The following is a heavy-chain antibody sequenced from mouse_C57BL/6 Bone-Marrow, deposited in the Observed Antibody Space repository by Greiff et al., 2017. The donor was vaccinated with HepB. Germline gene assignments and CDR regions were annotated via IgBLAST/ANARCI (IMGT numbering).Heavy chain of an antibody. CDR3: TKWDGLYYAMDY. CDR2: ISSGGDYI. Sequence: EVMLVESGEGLVKPGGSLKLSCAASGFTFSSYAMSWVRQTPEKRLEWVAYISSGGDYIYYADTVKGRFTISRDNARNTLYLQMSSLKSEDTAMYYCTKWDGLYYAMDYWGQGTSVTVSS. J-gene: IGHJ4*01. CDR1: GFTFSSYA. D-gene: IGHD4-1*01. V-gene: IGHV5-9-1*02.